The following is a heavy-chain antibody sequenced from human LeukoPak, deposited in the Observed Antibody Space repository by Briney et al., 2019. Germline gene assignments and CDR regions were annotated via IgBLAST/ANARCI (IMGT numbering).Heavy chain of an antibody. CDR1: GFTFGIYA. CDR3: ARDTSGASDYGGNRPGGLEFDY. Sequence: GGSLRLSCAASGFTFGIYAMNWVRQAPGKGLEWVSYIGPSGSNIYYADSVKGRFTISRDNSKNTLYLQMNSLRAEDTAVYYCARDTSGASDYGGNRPGGLEFDYWGQGTLVTVSS. V-gene: IGHV3-48*01. CDR2: IGPSGSNI. D-gene: IGHD4-23*01. J-gene: IGHJ4*02.